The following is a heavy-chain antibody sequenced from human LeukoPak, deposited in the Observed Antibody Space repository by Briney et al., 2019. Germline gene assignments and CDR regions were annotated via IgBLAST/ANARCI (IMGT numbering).Heavy chain of an antibody. V-gene: IGHV4-34*01. D-gene: IGHD3-22*01. J-gene: IGHJ3*02. Sequence: SETLSLTCAVYGGSFSGYYWSWIRQPPGKGLEWIGEINHSGSTNYNPSLKSRVTISVDTSKNQFSLKLSSVTAADTAVYYCARLIAPDVFDIWGQGTMVTVAS. CDR1: GGSFSGYY. CDR3: ARLIAPDVFDI. CDR2: INHSGST.